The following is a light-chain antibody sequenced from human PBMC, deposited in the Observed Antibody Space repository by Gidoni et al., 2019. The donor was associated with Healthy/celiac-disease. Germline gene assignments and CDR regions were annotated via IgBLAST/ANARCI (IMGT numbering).Light chain of an antibody. CDR1: QSVSSY. Sequence: EIVLTQSPATLSLSPGERATLSGRASQSVSSYLAWYQQKPGQAPRRLIYDASNRATGIPARFSGSGSGTDFTLTISSLEPEDFAVYYCQQRSNLWTVGQGTKVEIK. V-gene: IGKV3-11*01. CDR3: QQRSNLWT. J-gene: IGKJ1*01. CDR2: DAS.